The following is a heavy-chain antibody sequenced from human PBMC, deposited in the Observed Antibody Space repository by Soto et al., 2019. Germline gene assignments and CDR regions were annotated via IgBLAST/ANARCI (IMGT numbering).Heavy chain of an antibody. CDR1: GFTLSNYV. CDR3: AKHGGSGYYYTDFGY. Sequence: PGGSLRLSCAASGFTLSNYVMNWVRQAPGKGLEWISCIGSSSVAIFHADSVKGRFTISRDSAKNSLYLQMNSLRVEDTAIYYCAKHGGSGYYYTDFGYWGQGTLVTVSS. J-gene: IGHJ4*02. V-gene: IGHV3-48*01. CDR2: IGSSSVAI. D-gene: IGHD3-22*01.